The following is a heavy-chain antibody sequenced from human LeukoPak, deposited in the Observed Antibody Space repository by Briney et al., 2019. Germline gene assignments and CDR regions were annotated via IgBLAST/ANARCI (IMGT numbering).Heavy chain of an antibody. CDR3: AREGRDSSGYYYLYAFDI. D-gene: IGHD3-22*01. J-gene: IGHJ3*02. Sequence: ASVKVSCKASGYTFTSYGISWVRQAPGQGLEWMGWMNPNSGNTGYAQKFQGRVTITRNTSISTAYMELSSLRSEDTAVYYCAREGRDSSGYYYLYAFDIWGQGTMVTVSS. CDR2: MNPNSGNT. CDR1: GYTFTSYG. V-gene: IGHV1-8*03.